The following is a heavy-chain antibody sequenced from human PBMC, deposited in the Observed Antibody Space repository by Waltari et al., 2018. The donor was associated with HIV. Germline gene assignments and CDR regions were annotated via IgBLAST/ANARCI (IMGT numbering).Heavy chain of an antibody. Sequence: EVQLEVSGGDLVQLDGSLRLPCEASVFTFDDFAMHWVRQVPGKGLEWVSGISGNSKTIGYVDSMRGRFVISRDSAKNTLYLQMNSLRVEDTAFYFCAKEGAGPGTGWNFFDFCSQGTLVTVSS. CDR2: ISGNSKTI. D-gene: IGHD1-7*01. CDR3: AKEGAGPGTGWNFFDF. J-gene: IGHJ4*02. CDR1: VFTFDDFA. V-gene: IGHV3-9*01.